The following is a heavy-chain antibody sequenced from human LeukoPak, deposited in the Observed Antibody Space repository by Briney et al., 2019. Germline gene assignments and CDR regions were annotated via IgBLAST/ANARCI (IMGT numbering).Heavy chain of an antibody. V-gene: IGHV5-51*01. D-gene: IGHD2-2*01. CDR2: IYPGDSDT. CDR1: GYSFNSYW. J-gene: IGHJ4*02. Sequence: GESLKISCKGSGYSFNSYWIGWVRQMPGKGLDWMGIIYPGDSDTRYSPSFQGQVTISADKSISTAYLQWSSLKASDTAMYYCARRYCSSTSCHIDYWGQGTLVTVSS. CDR3: ARRYCSSTSCHIDY.